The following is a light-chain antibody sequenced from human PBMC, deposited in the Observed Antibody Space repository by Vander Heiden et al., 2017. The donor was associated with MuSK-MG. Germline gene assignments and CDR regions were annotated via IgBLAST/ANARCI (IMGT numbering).Light chain of an antibody. V-gene: IGKV6-21*02. J-gene: IGKJ1*01. Sequence: EIVLTQSPDFQSVTPKEKVTITCRASQSIGIRLHWYQQKPNESPKVLIKYASQSSSGVPSRFSGSGSGTDFTLTINGLEPEDAATYYCQQSSSFPWTFGQGSKVEIK. CDR2: YAS. CDR1: QSIGIR. CDR3: QQSSSFPWT.